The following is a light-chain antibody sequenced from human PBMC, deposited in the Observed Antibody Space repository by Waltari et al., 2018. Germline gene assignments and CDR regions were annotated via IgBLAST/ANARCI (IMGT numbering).Light chain of an antibody. J-gene: IGLJ2*01. CDR2: EVR. CDR3: SSYTNTFVV. CDR1: SSDIGAYNY. V-gene: IGLV2-14*01. Sequence: QSALTQPASVSGSPGQSITLSCTGSSSDIGAYNYVAWYQHFPDEAPKLLIYEVRNRPSGVSSRFSGSKSGNTASLTISGIQAEDEAHYYCSSYTNTFVVFGGGTKLTVL.